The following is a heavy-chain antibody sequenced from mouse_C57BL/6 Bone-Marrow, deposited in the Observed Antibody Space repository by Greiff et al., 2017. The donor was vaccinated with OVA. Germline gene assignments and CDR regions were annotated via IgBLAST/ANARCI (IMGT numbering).Heavy chain of an antibody. CDR3: TTDYGSSYGYFDG. CDR2: IDPENGDT. CDR1: GFNIKDDY. Sequence: EVQLQQSGAELVRPGASVKLSCTASGFNIKDDYMHWVKQRPEQGLEWIGWIDPENGDTEYASKFQGKATITADTSSNTAYLQLSRLTSEDTAVYYCTTDYGSSYGYFDGWGTGTTVTVSS. J-gene: IGHJ1*03. V-gene: IGHV14-4*01. D-gene: IGHD1-1*01.